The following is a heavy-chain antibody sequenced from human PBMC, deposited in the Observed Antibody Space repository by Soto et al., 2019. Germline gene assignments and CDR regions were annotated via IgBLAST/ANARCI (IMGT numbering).Heavy chain of an antibody. D-gene: IGHD3-10*01. CDR2: ISSSSSYI. V-gene: IGHV3-21*01. J-gene: IGHJ6*02. Sequence: EVQLVESGGGLVKPGGSLRLSCAASGFTFSSYSMNWVRQAPGKGLELVSSISSSSSYIYYADSVKGRFTISRDKAKNSLYLQMNSLRAEDTAVYYCAKFEYYGSARSYYYYGMDVWGQGTTVTVSS. CDR3: AKFEYYGSARSYYYYGMDV. CDR1: GFTFSSYS.